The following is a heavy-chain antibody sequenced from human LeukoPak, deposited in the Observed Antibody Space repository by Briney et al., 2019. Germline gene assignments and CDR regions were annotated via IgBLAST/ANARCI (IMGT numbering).Heavy chain of an antibody. CDR2: INHSGST. CDR3: ARGGPSSWYLTGFDP. D-gene: IGHD6-13*01. V-gene: IGHV4-39*07. CDR1: GVSISSSNSY. Sequence: SETLSLTCTVSGVSISSSNSYWGWIRQPPGKGLEWIGEINHSGSTNYNPSLKSRVTISVDTSKNQFSLKLSSVTAADTAVYYCARGGPSSWYLTGFDPWGQGTLVTVSS. J-gene: IGHJ5*02.